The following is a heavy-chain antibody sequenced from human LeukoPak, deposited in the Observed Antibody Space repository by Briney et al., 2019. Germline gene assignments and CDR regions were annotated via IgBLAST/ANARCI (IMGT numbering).Heavy chain of an antibody. CDR2: ISGSGGST. CDR1: GFTFSSYA. D-gene: IGHD6-13*01. V-gene: IGHV3-23*01. J-gene: IGHJ5*02. CDR3: AKDSSSWYNWFDP. Sequence: GGSLRLSCAASGFTFSSYAMSWVRQAPGKGMQWVSAISGSGGSTYYADSVKGWFTISRDNSKNTLYLQMNSLRAEDTAVYYCAKDSSSWYNWFDPWGQGTLVTVSS.